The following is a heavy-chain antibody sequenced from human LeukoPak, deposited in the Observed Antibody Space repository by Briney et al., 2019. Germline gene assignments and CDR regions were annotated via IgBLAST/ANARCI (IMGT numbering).Heavy chain of an antibody. Sequence: ASVRVSCKASGYTFTNYYMHWVRQAPGQGLEWMGVINLSGGSTTYAQKFQGRVTMTRDTSTSTAYMDLSTLRAEDTAVYYCAKKLAVGPARGFDPWGQGTLVTVSS. CDR2: INLSGGST. D-gene: IGHD2-15*01. CDR1: GYTFTNYY. V-gene: IGHV1-46*01. J-gene: IGHJ5*02. CDR3: AKKLAVGPARGFDP.